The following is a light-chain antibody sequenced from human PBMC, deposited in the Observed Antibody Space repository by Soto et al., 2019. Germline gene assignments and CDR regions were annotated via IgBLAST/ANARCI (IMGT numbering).Light chain of an antibody. CDR1: QSVSSY. Sequence: EIVLTQSPATLSLSPGEIATLSCRASQSVSSYLAWYQQKPGQAPRLLIYDASNRATGIPARFSGSGSGTDFTLPISSLEPEDFAVYYCQQRSNCPPLLTFGGGTKVEIK. CDR3: QQRSNCPPLLT. V-gene: IGKV3-11*01. CDR2: DAS. J-gene: IGKJ4*01.